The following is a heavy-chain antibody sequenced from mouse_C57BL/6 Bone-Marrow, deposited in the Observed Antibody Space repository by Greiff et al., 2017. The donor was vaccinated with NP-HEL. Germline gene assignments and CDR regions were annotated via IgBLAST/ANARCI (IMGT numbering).Heavy chain of an antibody. V-gene: IGHV14-3*01. CDR2: IDPANGNT. Sequence: VQLQQSVAELVRPGASVKLSCTASGFNIKNTYMHWVKQRPEQGLEWIGRIDPANGNTKYAPKFQGKATITADTSSNTAYLQLSSLTSEDTAIYYCGSIYYHYEGRDWYLGVGGKGTTVTVSS. CDR3: GSIYYHYEGRDWYLGV. D-gene: IGHD2-4*01. J-gene: IGHJ1*03. CDR1: GFNIKNTY.